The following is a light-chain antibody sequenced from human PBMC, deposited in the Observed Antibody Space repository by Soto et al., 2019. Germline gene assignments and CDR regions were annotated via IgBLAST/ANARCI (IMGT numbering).Light chain of an antibody. CDR3: QQSSNWPLSIT. CDR2: GAS. CDR1: QSISGT. V-gene: IGKV3D-15*01. Sequence: EIVMTQSPATLSVSPGGRATLSCRASQSISGTLAWYQQKPGQAPRLLIYGASTRATGIPARFSGSGSGTDFTLTISSLEPEDFAVYYCQQSSNWPLSITFGQGTRLEIK. J-gene: IGKJ5*01.